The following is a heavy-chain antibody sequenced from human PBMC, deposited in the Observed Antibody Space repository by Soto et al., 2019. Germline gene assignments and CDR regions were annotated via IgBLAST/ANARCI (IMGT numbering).Heavy chain of an antibody. J-gene: IGHJ6*02. CDR1: GFIFENFG. Sequence: GGSLRLSCAASGFIFENFGMSWVRQAPGKGLEWISSISGSGFKKYYADSVKGRFTISRDNSKSTVYLHMSGLRAEDTAVYYCARDRRPSIYSGLAVWGQGTTVTVSS. V-gene: IGHV3-23*01. D-gene: IGHD2-2*01. CDR2: ISGSGFKK. CDR3: ARDRRPSIYSGLAV.